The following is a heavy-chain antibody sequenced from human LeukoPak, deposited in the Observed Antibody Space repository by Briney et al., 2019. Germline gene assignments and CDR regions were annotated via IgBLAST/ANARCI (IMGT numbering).Heavy chain of an antibody. CDR1: GYTFTSYY. J-gene: IGHJ4*02. CDR2: INPSGGGT. V-gene: IGHV1-46*01. CDR3: AREFGSGSYYFGN. D-gene: IGHD3-10*01. Sequence: ASVKVSCKASGYTFTSYYMHWVRQAPGQGLEWMGIINPSGGGTSYTQKFQGRVTMTRDTSTSTVYMELTSLRSEDTAVYYCAREFGSGSYYFGNWGQGTLVTVSS.